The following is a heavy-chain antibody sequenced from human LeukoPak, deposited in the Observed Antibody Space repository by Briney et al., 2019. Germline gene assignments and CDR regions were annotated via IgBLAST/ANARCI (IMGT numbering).Heavy chain of an antibody. V-gene: IGHV3-23*01. Sequence: PGGPLRLSCAASGFTFAIHAMTWVRQAPGKGLEWVSGISGDGASTHYAESVKGQFTISRDNAKNSLYLQTNSLRAEDTAVYYCARGASGSSWFGGFDFWGQGTLVTVSS. CDR1: GFTFAIHA. CDR2: ISGDGAST. J-gene: IGHJ4*02. CDR3: ARGASGSSWFGGFDF. D-gene: IGHD6-13*01.